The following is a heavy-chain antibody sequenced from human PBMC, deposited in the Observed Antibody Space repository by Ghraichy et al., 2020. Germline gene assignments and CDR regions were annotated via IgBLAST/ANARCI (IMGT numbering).Heavy chain of an antibody. CDR3: ARSRGGAVAHGMDV. J-gene: IGHJ6*02. CDR2: ISVYNGNT. V-gene: IGHV1-18*01. CDR1: GYTFTSYG. Sequence: ASVKVSCKASGYTFTSYGISWVRQAPGQGLEWMGWISVYNGNTHYAEKFQGRVTMTTDTSRSTASMELRSLTSDDTAVYYCARSRGGAVAHGMDVWGQGTTVSVFS. D-gene: IGHD6-19*01.